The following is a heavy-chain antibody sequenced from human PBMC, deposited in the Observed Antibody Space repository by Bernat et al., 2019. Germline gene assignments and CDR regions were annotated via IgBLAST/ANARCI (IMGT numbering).Heavy chain of an antibody. V-gene: IGHV3-30-3*01. CDR2: ISDDGSNK. CDR1: GFTFSSYA. J-gene: IGHJ4*02. CDR3: ARPYYYASRSYYDFGY. D-gene: IGHD3-22*01. Sequence: QVQLVESGGGVVQPGGSLRLSCAASGFTFSSYAMHWVRQAPGKGPEWVAGISDDGSNKYYEDSVKGRFTISRDNSTNTLYMQMNSLRVKDTAVYYCARPYYYASRSYYDFGYWGQGTLVTVSS.